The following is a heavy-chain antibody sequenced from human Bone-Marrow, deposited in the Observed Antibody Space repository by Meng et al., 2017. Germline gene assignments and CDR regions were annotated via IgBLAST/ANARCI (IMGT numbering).Heavy chain of an antibody. CDR2: INPNSGGT. Sequence: QVRLVQFGGVVKKPGASVKAACKASGYTFTGYYMHWVRQAPGQGLEWMGRINPNSGGTNYAQKFQGRVTMTRDTSISTAYMELSRLRSDDTAVYYCARSPYYYDSSGPPDYWGQGTLVTVSS. J-gene: IGHJ4*02. CDR1: GYTFTGYY. D-gene: IGHD3-22*01. V-gene: IGHV1-2*06. CDR3: ARSPYYYDSSGPPDY.